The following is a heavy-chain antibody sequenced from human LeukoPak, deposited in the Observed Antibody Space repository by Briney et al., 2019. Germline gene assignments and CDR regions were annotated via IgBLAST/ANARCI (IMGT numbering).Heavy chain of an antibody. D-gene: IGHD2-15*01. CDR1: GGSFSGYY. CDR2: INHSGST. CDR3: ARHRYCSGGSCYPRLNWFDP. Sequence: SETLSLTCAVYGGSFSGYYWSWIRQPPGKGLEWIGEINHSGSTNYNPSLKSRVTISVDTSKNQFSLKLSSVTAADTAVYYCARHRYCSGGSCYPRLNWFDPWGQGTLVTVS. V-gene: IGHV4-34*01. J-gene: IGHJ5*02.